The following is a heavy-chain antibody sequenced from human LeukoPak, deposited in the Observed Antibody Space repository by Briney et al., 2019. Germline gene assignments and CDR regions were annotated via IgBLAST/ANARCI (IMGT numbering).Heavy chain of an antibody. CDR1: GFTFSTNA. D-gene: IGHD5-12*01. Sequence: GGSLRLSCAASGFTFSTNAMSWVRQAPGKGLEWVSAISGRTGSTYYSDSVKGRFAISRDNSKSTLYLQMDSLRAEDTAVYYCAKCGNSGCHLIDYWGQGTLVTVSS. J-gene: IGHJ4*02. CDR2: ISGRTGST. V-gene: IGHV3-23*01. CDR3: AKCGNSGCHLIDY.